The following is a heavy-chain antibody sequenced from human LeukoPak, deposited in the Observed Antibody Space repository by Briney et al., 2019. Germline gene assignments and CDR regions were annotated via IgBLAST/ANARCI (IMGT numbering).Heavy chain of an antibody. CDR1: GGSFSGYY. V-gene: IGHV4-34*01. Sequence: SETLSLTCAVYGGSFSGYYWSWIRQPPGKGLEWIGEINHSGSTNYNPSLKSRVTMSVDTSKNQFSLKLSSVTAADTAVYYCARWERILTGYHYWGQGTLVTVSS. J-gene: IGHJ4*02. CDR3: ARWERILTGYHY. CDR2: INHSGST. D-gene: IGHD3-9*01.